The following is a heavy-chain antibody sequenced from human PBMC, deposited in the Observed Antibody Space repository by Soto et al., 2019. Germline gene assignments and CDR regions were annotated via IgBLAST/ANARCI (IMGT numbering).Heavy chain of an antibody. J-gene: IGHJ6*02. V-gene: IGHV1-3*01. CDR2: INVGNGNT. D-gene: IGHD6-13*01. CDR3: ARDPFYSSSYYYYGMDV. CDR1: GFTFTSSA. Sequence: ASVKVSCKASGFTFTSSAVQWVRQARGQSLEWIGWINVGNGNTKYSQKFQGRVTITRDTSASTAYMELSSLRSEDTAVYYCARDPFYSSSYYYYGMDVWGQGTTVTVSS.